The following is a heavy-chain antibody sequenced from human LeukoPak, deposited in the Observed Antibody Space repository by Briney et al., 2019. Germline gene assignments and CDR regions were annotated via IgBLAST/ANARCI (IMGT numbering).Heavy chain of an antibody. D-gene: IGHD5-18*01. CDR1: GYTFTSYG. J-gene: IGHJ4*02. V-gene: IGHV1-8*02. CDR3: ARGLSQPRGYSYGF. CDR2: MNPNSGNT. Sequence: ASVKVSCKASGYTFTSYGISWVRQATGQGLEWMGWMNPNSGNTGYAQKFQGRVTMTRNTSISTTYMELSSLRSEDTAVYYCARGLSQPRGYSYGFWGQGTLVTVSS.